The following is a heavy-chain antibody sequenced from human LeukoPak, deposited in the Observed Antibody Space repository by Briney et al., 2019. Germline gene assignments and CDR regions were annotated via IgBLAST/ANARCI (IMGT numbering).Heavy chain of an antibody. CDR1: RFTFSTYA. J-gene: IGHJ4*02. Sequence: GGSLRLSCAASRFTFSTYAMRCVRQAPGKGLEWVSAISGSGTSTYYADSVNGRFTISRDNSKNTLYLQMNSLTAEDTAIYYCAKDLHKIGWYYYQFHSWGQGTLLAVSS. V-gene: IGHV3-23*01. CDR3: AKDLHKIGWYYYQFHS. D-gene: IGHD3-10*01. CDR2: ISGSGTST.